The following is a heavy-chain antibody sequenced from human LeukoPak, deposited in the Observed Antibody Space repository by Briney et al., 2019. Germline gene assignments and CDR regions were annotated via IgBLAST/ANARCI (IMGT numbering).Heavy chain of an antibody. D-gene: IGHD3-10*01. Sequence: PGGSLRLSCAASGFTFSSYGMHWVRQAPGKGLEWVAVIWCDGSNKYYADSVKGRFTISRDNSKNTLNLQMNSLRAEDTAVYYCARAGFYSHFFYGMDVWGQGTTVTVSS. CDR3: ARAGFYSHFFYGMDV. J-gene: IGHJ6*02. CDR1: GFTFSSYG. V-gene: IGHV3-33*01. CDR2: IWCDGSNK.